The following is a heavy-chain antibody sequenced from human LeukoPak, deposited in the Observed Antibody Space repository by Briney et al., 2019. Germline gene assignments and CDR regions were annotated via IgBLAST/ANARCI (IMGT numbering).Heavy chain of an antibody. CDR2: IRYDGSNK. J-gene: IGHJ4*02. Sequence: GGSLRLSCAASGFTFSTYGMHWVRQAPGKGLEWVAFIRYDGSNKYYADSVKGRFTISRDNSKNTLYLQVNSLRAEDTAVYYCARRAGAYSHPYDYWGQGTLVTVSS. CDR3: ARRAGAYSHPYDY. V-gene: IGHV3-30*02. D-gene: IGHD4/OR15-4a*01. CDR1: GFTFSTYG.